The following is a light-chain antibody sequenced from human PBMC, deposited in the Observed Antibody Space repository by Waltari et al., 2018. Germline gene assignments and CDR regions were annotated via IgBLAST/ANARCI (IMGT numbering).Light chain of an antibody. J-gene: IGLJ2*01. CDR1: SSDVGNYNF. Sequence: QSALTQPASVSGSPGQSITISCTGTSSDVGNYNFVSWYQHHPGKAPRLMIYEDTKRHSGVSNRFSGSKSGNTASPTISGLQAEDEADYYCCSYTDSTTLVFGGGTGLTVL. CDR2: EDT. V-gene: IGLV2-23*01. CDR3: CSYTDSTTLV.